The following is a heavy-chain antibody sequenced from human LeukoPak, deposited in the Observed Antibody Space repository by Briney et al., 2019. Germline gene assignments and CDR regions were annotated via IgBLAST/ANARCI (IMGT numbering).Heavy chain of an antibody. Sequence: ASVKVSCKASGGTFSSYAISWVRQAPGQGLEWMGRIIPILGIANYAQKFQGRVTFTADKSTSTAYMELSSLRSEDTAVYYCASEWVAVATYYYGMDVWGQGTTVTVSS. CDR2: IIPILGIA. J-gene: IGHJ6*02. CDR3: ASEWVAVATYYYGMDV. CDR1: GGTFSSYA. V-gene: IGHV1-69*04. D-gene: IGHD6-19*01.